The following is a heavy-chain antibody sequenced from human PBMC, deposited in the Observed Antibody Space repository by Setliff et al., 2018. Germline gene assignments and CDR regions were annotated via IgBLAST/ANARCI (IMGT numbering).Heavy chain of an antibody. CDR2: IDTSGST. J-gene: IGHJ6*03. CDR1: GGSINNYY. D-gene: IGHD3-10*01. V-gene: IGHV4-4*08. CDR3: AKVPITKVYFYMDV. Sequence: NPSETLSLTCTVSGGSINNYYWGWIRQSPGKGLEWIGYIDTSGSTDYNPSLKSRVTISVDTSKNQLSLKLSSVTAADTAVYYCAKVPITKVYFYMDVWGKGTTVTVSS.